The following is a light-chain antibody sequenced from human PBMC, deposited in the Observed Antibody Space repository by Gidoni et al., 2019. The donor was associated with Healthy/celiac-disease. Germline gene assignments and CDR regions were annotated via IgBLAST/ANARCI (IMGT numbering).Light chain of an antibody. J-gene: IGLJ1*01. Sequence: SYELTQPPSVSVSPGQTASITCSGDKLGDKYACWYQQKPGQSPVLVIYQDNKRPSRIPERFSGSNSGNTATLTISGTQAMDEADYYCQAWDSSTAFYVFGTGTKVTVL. CDR2: QDN. V-gene: IGLV3-1*01. CDR3: QAWDSSTAFYV. CDR1: KLGDKY.